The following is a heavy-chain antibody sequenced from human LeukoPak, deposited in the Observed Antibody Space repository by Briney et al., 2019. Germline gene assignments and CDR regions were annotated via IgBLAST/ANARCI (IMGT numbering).Heavy chain of an antibody. J-gene: IGHJ4*02. Sequence: PGGSLRLSCAASGFIFSAYSMHWVRQAPGKGLEWVAIISSDGAGKYYADSMKGRFTVSRDNSGNTLFLQMNSLRIEDAAMYYCARDEDAFGGQGTLVTVSS. V-gene: IGHV3-30-3*01. CDR2: ISSDGAGK. CDR3: ARDEDAF. CDR1: GFIFSAYS.